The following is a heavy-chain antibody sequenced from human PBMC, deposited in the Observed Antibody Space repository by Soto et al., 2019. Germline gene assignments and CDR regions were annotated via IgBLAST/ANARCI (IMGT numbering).Heavy chain of an antibody. Sequence: PSETLSLTCTVSGGSIRSSSNYWGWIRQPPGKGLEWIASIYYSGSTYYNPSLKSRVTISVDTSKNQFSLKLSSVTAADTAVYYCARLGFKVYYYYGMDVWGQGTTVTVSS. V-gene: IGHV4-39*01. CDR3: ARLGFKVYYYYGMDV. CDR1: GGSIRSSSNY. J-gene: IGHJ6*02. CDR2: IYYSGST.